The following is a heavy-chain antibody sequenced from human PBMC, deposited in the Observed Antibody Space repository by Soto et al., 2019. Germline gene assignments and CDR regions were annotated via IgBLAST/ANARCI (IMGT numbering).Heavy chain of an antibody. CDR3: ARVAVTTYYFDT. J-gene: IGHJ4*01. Sequence: EVQLVESGGDLVQPGGSLRLSCAASGFTFSNYWMHWVRQTPGQGLVWVSRINPDGSRTSYADSVRGRFTISRDNAKNTLYLQMNSLGADDTAVYYCARVAVTTYYFDTWGHGTLVTVSS. D-gene: IGHD4-17*01. CDR2: INPDGSRT. CDR1: GFTFSNYW. V-gene: IGHV3-74*01.